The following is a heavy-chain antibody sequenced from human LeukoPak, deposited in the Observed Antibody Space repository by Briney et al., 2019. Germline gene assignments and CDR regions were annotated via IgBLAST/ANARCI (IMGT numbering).Heavy chain of an antibody. CDR1: GFTFSSYA. Sequence: AGGSLRLSCAASGFTFSSYAMSWVRQAPGKGLEWVSAISGSGGSTYYADSVKGRFTISRDNSKNTLYLQMNSLRAEDTAVYYCAKLPLMYSSRGDYFDYWGQGTLVTVSS. CDR3: AKLPLMYSSRGDYFDY. CDR2: ISGSGGST. V-gene: IGHV3-23*01. J-gene: IGHJ4*02. D-gene: IGHD6-13*01.